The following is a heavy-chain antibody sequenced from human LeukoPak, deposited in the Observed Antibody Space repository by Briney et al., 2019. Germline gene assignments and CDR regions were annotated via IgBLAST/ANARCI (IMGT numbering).Heavy chain of an antibody. D-gene: IGHD6-6*01. CDR2: IGAYNGNT. J-gene: IGHJ5*02. CDR3: ARLTGIAARPGWFDP. CDR1: GYTFTSYG. Sequence: ASVKVSCKASGYTFTSYGISWVRQAPGQGLEWMGWIGAYNGNTNYAQKLQGRVTMTTDTSTSTAYMELRSLRSDDTAVYYCARLTGIAARPGWFDPWGQGTLVTVSS. V-gene: IGHV1-18*01.